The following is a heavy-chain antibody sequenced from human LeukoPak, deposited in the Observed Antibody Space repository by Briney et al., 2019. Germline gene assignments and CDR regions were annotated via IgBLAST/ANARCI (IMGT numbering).Heavy chain of an antibody. J-gene: IGHJ6*03. CDR1: GFTFDDYG. V-gene: IGHV3-20*03. Sequence: PGGALRLSFAASGFTFDDYGMSWVRQAPGKGLEWIPGINWNGGSPGYADAVKGRFTISRDNAKNSLYLQMNSLRAEDTALYYCARVETTGTTGFAPKDHYYYYYYMDVWGKGTTVTVSS. CDR3: ARVETTGTTGFAPKDHYYYYYYMDV. D-gene: IGHD1-1*01. CDR2: INWNGGSP.